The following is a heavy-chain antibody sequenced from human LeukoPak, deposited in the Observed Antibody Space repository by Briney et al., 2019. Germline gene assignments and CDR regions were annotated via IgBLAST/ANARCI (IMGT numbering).Heavy chain of an antibody. CDR3: ARVRLAYSNFFDY. CDR2: IYYSGST. CDR1: GGSISSYY. Sequence: SETLSLTCTVSGGSISSYYWSWIRQPPGKGLEWIGYIYYSGSTNYNPSLKSRVTISVDTSKNQFSLKLSSVTAADTAVYYWARVRLAYSNFFDYWGQGTLVTVSS. J-gene: IGHJ4*02. V-gene: IGHV4-59*01. D-gene: IGHD4-11*01.